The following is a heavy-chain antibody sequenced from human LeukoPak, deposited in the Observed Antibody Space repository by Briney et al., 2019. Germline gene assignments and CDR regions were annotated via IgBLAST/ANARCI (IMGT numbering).Heavy chain of an antibody. Sequence: GASVRVSCKASGYTFTGYYMHWVRHAPGQGLEWMGWINPNSGGTNYAQKFQGRVTMTRDTSISTAYMELSRLRSDDTAVYYCAREGLIVAGTFDYWGQGTLVTVSS. J-gene: IGHJ4*02. CDR1: GYTFTGYY. CDR3: AREGLIVAGTFDY. CDR2: INPNSGGT. D-gene: IGHD6-19*01. V-gene: IGHV1-2*02.